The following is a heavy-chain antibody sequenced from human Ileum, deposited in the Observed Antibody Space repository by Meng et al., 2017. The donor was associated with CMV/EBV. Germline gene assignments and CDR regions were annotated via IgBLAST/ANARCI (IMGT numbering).Heavy chain of an antibody. Sequence: GGSLRLSCATSGFTFSRYAMSWVRQAPGKGLEWVSTIHGTDSDTYYADSVRGRFTISRHNSMNTLFLQMNSLRAEDTALYYCARYYDFWGGSANVYFFDYWGQGTLVTVSS. D-gene: IGHD3-3*01. V-gene: IGHV3-23*05. CDR1: GFTFSRYA. J-gene: IGHJ4*02. CDR2: IHGTDSDT. CDR3: ARYYDFWGGSANVYFFDY.